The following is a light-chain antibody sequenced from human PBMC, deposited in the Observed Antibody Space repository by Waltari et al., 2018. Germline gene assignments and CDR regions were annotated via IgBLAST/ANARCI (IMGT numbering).Light chain of an antibody. Sequence: DIQMTQSPSSLSASVGDRVTITCRASQTISNYLNWYQQKPGKAPKLLIFGASSLQSGVPSRFSGSGSGTDFTLTISSLQPEDFATYFCQQSYSNLSITFGQGTRLEIK. CDR1: QTISNY. V-gene: IGKV1-39*01. CDR2: GAS. J-gene: IGKJ5*01. CDR3: QQSYSNLSIT.